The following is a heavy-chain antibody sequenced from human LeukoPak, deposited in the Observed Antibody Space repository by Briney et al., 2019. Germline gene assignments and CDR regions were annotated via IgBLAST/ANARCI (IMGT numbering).Heavy chain of an antibody. Sequence: GGSLRLSCAASGFTFSSYSMNWVRQAPGKGLEWVSSISSSSSYIYYADSVKGRFTISRDNAKNSLYLQMNSLRAEDTAVYYCARDLWSEQLFIALGYWGQGTLVTVSS. CDR1: GFTFSSYS. D-gene: IGHD6-6*01. V-gene: IGHV3-21*01. CDR2: ISSSSSYI. J-gene: IGHJ4*02. CDR3: ARDLWSEQLFIALGY.